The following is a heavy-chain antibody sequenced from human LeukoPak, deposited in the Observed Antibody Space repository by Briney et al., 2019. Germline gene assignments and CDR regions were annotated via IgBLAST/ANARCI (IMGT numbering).Heavy chain of an antibody. CDR1: GGSISSYY. J-gene: IGHJ4*02. CDR2: IYYSGST. CDR3: ARTLRGGFDY. Sequence: SETLSLTCTVSGGSISSYYWSWIRQPPGKGLEWIGYIYYSGSTNYNPSLKSRVTISVDTSKNQFSLKLSSVTAADTAVYYCARTLRGGFDYWGQGTLVTVSS. V-gene: IGHV4-59*12.